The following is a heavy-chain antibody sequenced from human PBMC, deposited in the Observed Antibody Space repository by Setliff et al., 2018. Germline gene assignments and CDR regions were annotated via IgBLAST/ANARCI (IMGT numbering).Heavy chain of an antibody. CDR2: ISSNGGDT. CDR3: ARARHFGMDV. J-gene: IGHJ6*02. V-gene: IGHV1-2*02. CDR1: GYIFSDHY. Sequence: ASVKVSCKASGYIFSDHYRHWVRQAPGKGLEWRGWISSNGGDTNYAQTFEGRLTLTRDTSIRTTYMELATLSSDDTAGYYCARARHFGMDVWGQGTTVTVSS.